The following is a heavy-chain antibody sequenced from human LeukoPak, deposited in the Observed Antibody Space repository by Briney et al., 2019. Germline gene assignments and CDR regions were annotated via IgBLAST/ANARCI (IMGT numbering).Heavy chain of an antibody. D-gene: IGHD5-18*01. CDR1: GDSIRTYY. V-gene: IGHV4-4*07. Sequence: KPSETLSLTCTVSGDSIRTYYWSWVRQPVGKGLEWIGRISTSENTNYNPSLKSRVTMSVDTSKNQFSLRLRSVTAADTAVYYCARGRYRFDPWGQGTLVTVSS. J-gene: IGHJ5*02. CDR3: ARGRYRFDP. CDR2: ISTSENT.